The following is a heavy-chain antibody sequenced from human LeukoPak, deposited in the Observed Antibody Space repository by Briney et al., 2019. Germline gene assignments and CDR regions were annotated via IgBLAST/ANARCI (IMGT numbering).Heavy chain of an antibody. CDR2: ISLGSSTM. CDR3: ARVGNGRSWDY. CDR1: GFTFSSFT. Sequence: GGSLRLSCAASGFTFSSFTMNWARQVPGKGLEWVSYISLGSSTMFYADSVKGRFTISRDNAMNSLYLQMNSLRDDDTAVYYCARVGNGRSWDYWGQGTLVSVSS. V-gene: IGHV3-48*02. J-gene: IGHJ4*02. D-gene: IGHD2-15*01.